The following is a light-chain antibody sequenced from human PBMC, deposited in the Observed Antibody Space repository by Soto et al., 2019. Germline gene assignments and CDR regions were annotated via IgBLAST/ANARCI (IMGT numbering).Light chain of an antibody. Sequence: EIVMTQSPATLSVSPGERATLSCRASQSVSGNLAWYQQKPGQAPRLLIYSASSRATGVPDRFSGSGSGTDFTLTISRLEPEDFAVYYCQQYGSSPGTFGQGTKVDIK. CDR3: QQYGSSPGT. CDR2: SAS. CDR1: QSVSGN. J-gene: IGKJ1*01. V-gene: IGKV3-20*01.